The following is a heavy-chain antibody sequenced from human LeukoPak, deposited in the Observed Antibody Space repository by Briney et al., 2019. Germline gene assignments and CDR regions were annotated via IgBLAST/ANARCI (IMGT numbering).Heavy chain of an antibody. J-gene: IGHJ5*02. D-gene: IGHD3-16*02. CDR1: GYTFTSYD. Sequence: GASVKVSCKASGYTFTSYDINWVRQATGQGLEWLGWMNPNSGNTGYAQKFQGRVTMTRNTSISTAYMELSSLRSEDTAVYYCARAARAYYDYVWGSYRMNWFDPWGQGTLVTVSS. CDR3: ARAARAYYDYVWGSYRMNWFDP. CDR2: MNPNSGNT. V-gene: IGHV1-8*01.